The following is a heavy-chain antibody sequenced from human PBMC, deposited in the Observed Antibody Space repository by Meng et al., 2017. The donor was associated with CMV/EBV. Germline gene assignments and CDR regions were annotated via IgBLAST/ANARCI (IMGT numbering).Heavy chain of an antibody. CDR2: INPNSGGT. J-gene: IGHJ4*02. V-gene: IGHV1-2*02. Sequence: GRLVQAGGGVNNPGASGKVSCKASGYTFTGYYMHWVRQAPGQGLEWMGWINPNSGGTNYAQKFQGRVTMTRDTSISTAYMELSRLRSDDTAVYYCARVQVRGEMATPAGYWGQGTLVTASS. CDR1: GYTFTGYY. CDR3: ARVQVRGEMATPAGY. D-gene: IGHD5-24*01.